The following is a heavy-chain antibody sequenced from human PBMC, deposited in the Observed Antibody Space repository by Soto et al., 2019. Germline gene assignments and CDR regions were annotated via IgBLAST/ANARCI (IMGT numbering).Heavy chain of an antibody. D-gene: IGHD3-22*01. CDR2: INPNSGGT. Sequence: ASVKVSCKASGYTFTGYYMHWVRQAPGQGLEWMGWINPNSGGTNYAQKFQGRVTMTRDTSISTAYMELSRLRSDDTAVYYCARSRSYYDGSGPLDYWGQGTLVTVS. V-gene: IGHV1-2*02. CDR1: GYTFTGYY. J-gene: IGHJ4*02. CDR3: ARSRSYYDGSGPLDY.